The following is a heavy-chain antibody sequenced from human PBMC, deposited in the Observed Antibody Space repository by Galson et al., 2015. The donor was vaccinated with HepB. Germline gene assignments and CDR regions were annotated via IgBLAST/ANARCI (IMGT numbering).Heavy chain of an antibody. Sequence: QSGAEVKKPGESLKISCQGSGYRFIGYWIGWVRQMPGKGLEWMGIIYPGDSETRYSPSFQGQVTISADKSISTAYLQWSSLKASDTAMYYCVRSLYTGSYLFDYWGQGTPVTVSS. CDR1: GYRFIGYW. CDR2: IYPGDSET. CDR3: VRSLYTGSYLFDY. V-gene: IGHV5-51*03. J-gene: IGHJ4*02. D-gene: IGHD1-26*01.